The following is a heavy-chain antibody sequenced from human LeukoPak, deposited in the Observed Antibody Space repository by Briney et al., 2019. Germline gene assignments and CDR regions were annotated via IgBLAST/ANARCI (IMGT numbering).Heavy chain of an antibody. V-gene: IGHV1-18*01. J-gene: IGHJ5*02. CDR2: ISAYNGNT. CDR3: ARAIRYGSASYYTPTNWFDP. CDR1: GYTFTSYG. D-gene: IGHD3-10*01. Sequence: ASVKVSCKASGYTFTSYGISWVRQAPGQGLEWMGWISAYNGNTNYAQKLQGRVTMTTDTSTSTAYMELRSLRSDDTAVYYCARAIRYGSASYYTPTNWFDPWGQGTLVTVSS.